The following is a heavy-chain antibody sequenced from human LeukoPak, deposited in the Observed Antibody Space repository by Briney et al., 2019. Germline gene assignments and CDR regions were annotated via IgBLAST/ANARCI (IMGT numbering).Heavy chain of an antibody. J-gene: IGHJ4*02. CDR1: GYTFTSYG. CDR3: ARGGTSTWPPRPFDY. CDR2: ITPVFGTV. D-gene: IGHD6-13*01. Sequence: GASVKVSCKASGYTFTSYGISWVRQAPGQGLEWMGGITPVFGTVNYAQKFQARVTITADKSTSTAYMELNSLRSEDTAVYYCARGGTSTWPPRPFDYWGQGTLVTVSS. V-gene: IGHV1-69*06.